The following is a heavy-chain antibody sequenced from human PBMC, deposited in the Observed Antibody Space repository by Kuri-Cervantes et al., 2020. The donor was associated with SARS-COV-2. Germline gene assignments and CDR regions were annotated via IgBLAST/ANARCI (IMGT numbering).Heavy chain of an antibody. J-gene: IGHJ6*03. CDR2: INSDGSST. V-gene: IGHV3-74*01. CDR3: AIPPFSRAPSYYYYMDV. CDR1: GFTFSSYW. D-gene: IGHD2/OR15-2a*01. Sequence: GESLKISCAASGFTFSSYWMHWVRQAPGKGLVWVSRINSDGSSTSYADSVKGRFTISRDNSKNTLYLQMNSLRAEDTAVYYCAIPPFSRAPSYYYYMDVWGKGTTVTVSS.